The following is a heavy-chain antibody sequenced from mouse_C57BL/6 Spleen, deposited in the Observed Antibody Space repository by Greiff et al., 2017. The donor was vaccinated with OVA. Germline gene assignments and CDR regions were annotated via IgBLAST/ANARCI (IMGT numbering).Heavy chain of an antibody. J-gene: IGHJ2*01. V-gene: IGHV5-17*01. D-gene: IGHD3-3*01. CDR1: GFTLSDYG. CDR2: ISSGSSTI. CDR3: ARWGPLYFDY. Sequence: EVKVEESGGGLVKPGGSLKLSCAASGFTLSDYGMHWVRQAPEKGLEWVAYISSGSSTIYYADTVKGRFTISRDNAKNTLFLQMTTVRSEDTAMYYCARWGPLYFDYWGQGTTLTVSS.